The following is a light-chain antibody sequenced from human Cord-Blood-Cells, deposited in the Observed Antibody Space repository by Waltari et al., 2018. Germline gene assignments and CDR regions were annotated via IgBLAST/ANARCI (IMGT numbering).Light chain of an antibody. CDR3: QVWDSSSDHYV. CDR1: NIGSKS. J-gene: IGLJ1*01. CDR2: YDS. Sequence: SYVRTQPPSVSVAPGKTARITCGGNNIGSKSVQWYQQKPGQAPVLVIYYDSDRPSGIPERFSGSNSGNTATLTISRVEAGDEADYYCQVWDSSSDHYVFGTGTKVTVL. V-gene: IGLV3-21*04.